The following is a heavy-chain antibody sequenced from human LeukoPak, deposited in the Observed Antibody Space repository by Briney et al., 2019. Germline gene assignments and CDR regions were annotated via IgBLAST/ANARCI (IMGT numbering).Heavy chain of an antibody. CDR1: GYTFTSYY. J-gene: IGHJ4*02. CDR2: INPSGGST. CDR3: ARPSNTGYSSSWYLSPIDY. Sequence: ASVKVSCKASGYTFTSYYMHWVRQAPGQGLEWMGIINPSGGSTSYAQKFQDRVTMTRDTSTSTVYMELSSLRSEDTAAYYCARPSNTGYSSSWYLSPIDYWGQGTLVTVSS. D-gene: IGHD6-13*01. V-gene: IGHV1-46*01.